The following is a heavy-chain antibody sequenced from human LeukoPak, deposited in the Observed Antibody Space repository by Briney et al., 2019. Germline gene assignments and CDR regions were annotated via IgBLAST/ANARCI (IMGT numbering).Heavy chain of an antibody. J-gene: IGHJ4*02. CDR2: INEDGSEE. CDR3: VRDRSTTTWTRFDS. Sequence: GRSLRLSCVAARFRFSNVWMICVRHAAGKWMEWVAKINEDGSEENNVDSVKGRFTISRDNAKNSLYLQMNSLRAEDTAVYYCVRDRSTTTWTRFDSWGQGTLVTVSS. V-gene: IGHV3-7*01. CDR1: RFRFSNVW. D-gene: IGHD1-1*01.